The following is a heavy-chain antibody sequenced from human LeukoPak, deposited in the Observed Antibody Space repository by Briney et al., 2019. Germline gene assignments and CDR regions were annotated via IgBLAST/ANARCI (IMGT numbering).Heavy chain of an antibody. CDR2: ISAYNGNT. CDR1: GYTFTSCG. V-gene: IGHV1-18*01. Sequence: ASVKVSRKSSGYTFTSCGISWVRQAPGQGLEWMGWISAYNGNTNFAQKLQGRVTMTTDTYTSTAYMELRRLRSDDTAVYYCAREGRYSCDYWGQGTLVTVPS. J-gene: IGHJ4*02. CDR3: AREGRYSCDY. D-gene: IGHD3-16*02.